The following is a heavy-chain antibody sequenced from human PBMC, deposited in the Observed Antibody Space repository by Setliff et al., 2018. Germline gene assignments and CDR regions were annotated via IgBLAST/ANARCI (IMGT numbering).Heavy chain of an antibody. V-gene: IGHV4-39*07. J-gene: IGHJ4*02. Sequence: SETLSLTCTVSGGSMRSISYYWGWVRQPPGKGLEWIGTIYDSGTTYYNPSLKSRVTISVDTSKTQFSLKLNSMTTADTAVYYCARGGTYRYFDYWGQGALVTVSS. CDR3: ARGGTYRYFDY. CDR2: IYDSGTT. CDR1: GGSMRSISYY.